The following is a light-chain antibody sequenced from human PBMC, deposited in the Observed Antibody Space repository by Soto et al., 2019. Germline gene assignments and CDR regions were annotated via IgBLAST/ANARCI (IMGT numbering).Light chain of an antibody. CDR1: SSDVGNYYY. V-gene: IGLV2-8*01. CDR2: EVS. Sequence: QSVLTQPPSASGSPGQSVTISCTGTSSDVGNYYYVSWYQQHPGKAPKLMIYEVSKRPSGVPDRFSGSKPGNTASLTVSGLQAEDEADYYCSSYAGSNNPYVFGTGTKVTVL. J-gene: IGLJ1*01. CDR3: SSYAGSNNPYV.